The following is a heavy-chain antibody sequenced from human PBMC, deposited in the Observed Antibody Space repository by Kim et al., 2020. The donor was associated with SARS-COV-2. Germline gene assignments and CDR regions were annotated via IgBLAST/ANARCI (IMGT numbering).Heavy chain of an antibody. V-gene: IGHV1-24*01. J-gene: IGHJ4*02. Sequence: QKFQGRVTMTEDTSTDTAYMELSSLRSEDTAVYYCATNLDVVVTAGAFDYWGQGTLVTVSS. CDR3: ATNLDVVVTAGAFDY. D-gene: IGHD2-21*02.